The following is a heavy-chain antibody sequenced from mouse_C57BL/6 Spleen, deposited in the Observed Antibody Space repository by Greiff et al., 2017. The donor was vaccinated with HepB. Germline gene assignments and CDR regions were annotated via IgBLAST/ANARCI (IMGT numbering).Heavy chain of an antibody. V-gene: IGHV1-69*01. CDR1: GYTFTSYW. Sequence: QVQLKQPGAELVMPGASVKLSCKASGYTFTSYWMHWVKQRPGQGLEWIGEIDPSDSYTNYNPKFKGKSTLTVDKSSSTAYMQLSSLTSEDSAVYYCAFDAYWGQGTLVTVSA. CDR2: IDPSDSYT. CDR3: AFDAY. J-gene: IGHJ3*01.